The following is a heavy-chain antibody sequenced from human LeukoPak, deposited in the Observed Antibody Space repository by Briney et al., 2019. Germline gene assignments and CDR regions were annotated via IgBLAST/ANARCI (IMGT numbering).Heavy chain of an antibody. CDR2: VNWNGGGT. D-gene: IGHD3-10*01. V-gene: IGHV3-20*01. J-gene: IGHJ5*02. CDR3: TRWPGQGNFWFDP. Sequence: GGSLRLSCATSGFTFDDYGMSWVRQTPGKGLEWVSGVNWNGGGTSYADSVKGRFTISRDNAKNSLYLQMNSLRAEDTALYHCTRWPGQGNFWFDPWGQGTLVTVSS. CDR1: GFTFDDYG.